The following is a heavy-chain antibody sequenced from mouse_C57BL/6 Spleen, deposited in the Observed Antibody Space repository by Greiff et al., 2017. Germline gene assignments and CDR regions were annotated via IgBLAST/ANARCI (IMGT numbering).Heavy chain of an antibody. V-gene: IGHV1-15*01. D-gene: IGHD2-4*01. CDR3: TRGGYDSLDY. J-gene: IGHJ2*01. CDR2: IDPETGGT. Sequence: VQLQESGAELVRPGASVTLSCKASGYTFTDYEMHWVKQTPVHGLEWIGAIDPETGGTAYNQKFKGKAILTADKSSSTAYMELRSLTSEDSAVYYCTRGGYDSLDYWGQGTTLTVSS. CDR1: GYTFTDYE.